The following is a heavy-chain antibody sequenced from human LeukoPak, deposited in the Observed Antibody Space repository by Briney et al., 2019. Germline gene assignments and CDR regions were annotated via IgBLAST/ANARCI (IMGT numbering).Heavy chain of an antibody. V-gene: IGHV3-33*06. J-gene: IGHJ4*02. Sequence: GGSPRLSCAASGFTFSSYGMHWVRQAPGKGLEWVAVIWYDGSNKYYADSVKGRFTISRDNSKNTLYLQMNSLRAEDTAVYYCAKDRATKPNYFDYWGQGTLVTVSS. CDR2: IWYDGSNK. CDR1: GFTFSSYG. CDR3: AKDRATKPNYFDY.